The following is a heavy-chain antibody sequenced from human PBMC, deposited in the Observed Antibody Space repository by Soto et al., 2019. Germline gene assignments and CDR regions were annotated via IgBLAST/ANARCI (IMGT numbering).Heavy chain of an antibody. CDR1: GGSISSSSSY. J-gene: IGHJ4*02. CDR3: ALRCFGWPYVVY. D-gene: IGHD3-9*01. V-gene: IGHV4-39*01. Sequence: SETLSLTCTVSGGSISSSSSYWGWIRQPPGKGLEWIGSIYYSGSTYYNPSLKSRVTISVDTSKNQFSLKLISVTAAETAVYCCALRCFGWPYVVYWGQGTRVTVS. CDR2: IYYSGST.